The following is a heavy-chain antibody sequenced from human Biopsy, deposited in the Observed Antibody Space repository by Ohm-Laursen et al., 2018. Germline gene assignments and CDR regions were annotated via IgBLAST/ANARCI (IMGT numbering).Heavy chain of an antibody. D-gene: IGHD4-23*01. CDR3: ARDTRWSPYSMDV. CDR1: GFSFSDYH. V-gene: IGHV3-11*01. CDR2: ISGGGTI. Sequence: SLRLSCAASGFSFSDYHMRWIRQAPGRGLEWVSYISGGGTIYYGDSMKGRVTISRDNAKNSLDLQMHNLRAEDTAVYYCARDTRWSPYSMDVWGQGTTVTVSS. J-gene: IGHJ6*02.